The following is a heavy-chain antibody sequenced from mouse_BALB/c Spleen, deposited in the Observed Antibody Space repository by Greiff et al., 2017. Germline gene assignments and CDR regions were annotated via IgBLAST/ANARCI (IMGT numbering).Heavy chain of an antibody. CDR2: IDPANGNT. CDR1: GFNIKDTY. V-gene: IGHV14-3*02. J-gene: IGHJ4*01. CDR3: ARSGGKGAMDY. Sequence: VQLQQSGAELVKPGASVKLSCTASGFNIKDTYMHWVKQRPEQGLEWIGRIDPANGNTKYDPKFQGKATITADTSSNTAYLQLSSLTSEDTAVYYCARSGGKGAMDYWGQGTSVTVSS. D-gene: IGHD3-1*01.